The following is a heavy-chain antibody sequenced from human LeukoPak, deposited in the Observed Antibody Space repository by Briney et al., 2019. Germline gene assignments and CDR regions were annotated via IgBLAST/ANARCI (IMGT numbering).Heavy chain of an antibody. V-gene: IGHV3-66*01. D-gene: IGHD3-10*01. Sequence: PGGSLRLSCAASGFTVSSNYMSWVRQAPGKGLEWVSVIYSGGSTYYADSVKGRFTISRDNSKNTLYLQMNSLRAEDTAVYYCARDLRHLYGSGSSPAEYFQHWGQGTLVTVSS. CDR2: IYSGGST. J-gene: IGHJ1*01. CDR3: ARDLRHLYGSGSSPAEYFQH. CDR1: GFTVSSNY.